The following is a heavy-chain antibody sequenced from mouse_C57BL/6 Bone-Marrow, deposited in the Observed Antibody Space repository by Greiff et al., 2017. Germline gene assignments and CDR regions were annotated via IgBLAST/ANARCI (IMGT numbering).Heavy chain of an antibody. V-gene: IGHV1-9*01. J-gene: IGHJ4*01. D-gene: IGHD2-1*01. CDR3: ASPSIYYGNFYAMDY. Sequence: VKLMESGAELMKPGASVKLSCKATGYTFTGYWIEWVKQRPGHGLEWIGEILPGSGSTNYNEKFKGKATFTADTSSNTAYMQLSSLTTEDSAIYYCASPSIYYGNFYAMDYWGQGTSVTVSS. CDR1: GYTFTGYW. CDR2: ILPGSGST.